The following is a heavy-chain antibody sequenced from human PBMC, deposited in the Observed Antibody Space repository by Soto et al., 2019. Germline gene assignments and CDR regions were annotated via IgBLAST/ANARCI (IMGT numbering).Heavy chain of an antibody. V-gene: IGHV6-1*01. J-gene: IGHJ4*02. CDR2: TYYRSKWYN. Sequence: QVQLQQSGPGLVKPSQTLSLTCAISGDSVSSNSAAWNWIRQSPSRGLEWLGRTYYRSKWYNDYAVAVKSRITINPDTSKNQFSLQLNSVTPEDTAVYYCARDRVYGDYAEEPDFDYWGQGTLVTASS. D-gene: IGHD4-17*01. CDR3: ARDRVYGDYAEEPDFDY. CDR1: GDSVSSNSAA.